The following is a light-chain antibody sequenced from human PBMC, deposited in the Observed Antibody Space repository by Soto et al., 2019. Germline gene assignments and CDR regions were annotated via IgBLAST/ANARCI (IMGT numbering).Light chain of an antibody. CDR3: QQYNNWPLA. CDR1: QSVSSN. J-gene: IGKJ5*01. V-gene: IGKV3-15*01. Sequence: MTQSPSSLSASVGDRVTMTCRTSQSVSSNLAWYQQKPGQAPRLLIYGASTRATGIPARFSGSGSGTEFTLTISSLQSEDFAVYYCQQYNNWPLAFGQGTRLQIK. CDR2: GAS.